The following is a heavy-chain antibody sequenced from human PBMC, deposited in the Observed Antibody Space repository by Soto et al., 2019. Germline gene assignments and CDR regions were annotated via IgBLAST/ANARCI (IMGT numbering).Heavy chain of an antibody. J-gene: IGHJ6*02. Sequence: PSETLSLTGAVYGGSFSGYYWSCIRQTPGKGLEWIGEINHSGSTNYNPSLKSRVTISVDSSKNQFCLKLSSVTAADTAVYYCARGAEVLLWFGGLNNGMDVWGQGTTVT. CDR1: GGSFSGYY. V-gene: IGHV4-34*01. CDR3: ARGAEVLLWFGGLNNGMDV. CDR2: INHSGST. D-gene: IGHD3-10*01.